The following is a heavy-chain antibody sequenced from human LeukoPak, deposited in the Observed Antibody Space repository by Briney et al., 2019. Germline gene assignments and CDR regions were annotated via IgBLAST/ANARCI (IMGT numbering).Heavy chain of an antibody. J-gene: IGHJ4*02. CDR3: ARDQGASSSAYYHFDY. D-gene: IGHD6-13*01. V-gene: IGHV3-33*01. Sequence: GGSLRLSCAASGFSFSTYGMHWVRQAPGKGLEWVALVWYDGSNEYYADSVKGRFTISRDNAKNSLYLQMISLRAEDTAVYYCARDQGASSSAYYHFDYWGQGTLVTVSS. CDR1: GFSFSTYG. CDR2: VWYDGSNE.